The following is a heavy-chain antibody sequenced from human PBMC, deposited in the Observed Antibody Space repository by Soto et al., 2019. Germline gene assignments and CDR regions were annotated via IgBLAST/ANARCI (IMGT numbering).Heavy chain of an antibody. V-gene: IGHV3-30-3*01. D-gene: IGHD2-15*01. J-gene: IGHJ6*02. CDR2: MSYDGSNK. CDR1: GFTFSNYS. Sequence: QVHLVESGGGVVQPGRSLRLSCTASGFTFSNYSIHWVRQAPGKGLEWVAVMSYDGSNKYYADSVKGRFTISRDNSKNPQDAQMNSLSAEETARYYWARDQKGGHWRGGGCTFGYGVAFWRQGTTVNVS. CDR3: ARDQKGGHWRGGGCTFGYGVAF.